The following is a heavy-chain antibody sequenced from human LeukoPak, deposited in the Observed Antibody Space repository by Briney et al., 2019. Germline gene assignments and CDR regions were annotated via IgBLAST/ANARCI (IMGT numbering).Heavy chain of an antibody. V-gene: IGHV3-30*02. J-gene: IGHJ4*02. CDR2: IRYDGSIK. CDR1: RFTFSSYG. Sequence: GGSLRLSCATSRFTFSSYGMHWVRQAPGKGLEWVAFIRYDGSIKYYADSVKGQFTISRDNSRNTLYLQMNYLRAEDTAVYYCAKDIGAVAGTHYFDYWGQGTLVTVSS. CDR3: AKDIGAVAGTHYFDY. D-gene: IGHD6-19*01.